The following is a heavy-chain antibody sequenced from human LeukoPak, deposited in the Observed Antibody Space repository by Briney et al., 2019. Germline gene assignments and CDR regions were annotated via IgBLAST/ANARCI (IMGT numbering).Heavy chain of an antibody. CDR3: ANLLLEIAVGSGVHGRDV. CDR2: FDPADGET. V-gene: IGHV1-24*01. Sequence: ASVKVSCKVSGYTLTELCMHWVRQAPGKGLEWMGGFDPADGETIYAQKFQGRVSMTEDTSTDTAYMELSSLRSEDTAVYYCANLLLEIAVGSGVHGRDVWGQGTTVTVSS. J-gene: IGHJ6*02. CDR1: GYTLTELC. D-gene: IGHD2-2*01.